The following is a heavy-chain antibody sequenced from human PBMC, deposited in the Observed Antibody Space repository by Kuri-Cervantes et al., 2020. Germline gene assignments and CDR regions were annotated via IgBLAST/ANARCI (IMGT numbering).Heavy chain of an antibody. Sequence: ASVKVSCKASGYTFTSYGISWVRQAPGQGLEWMGWISAYNGNTNYAQKLQGRVTMTTDTSTSTAYMELRSLRSDDTAVYYCARRAAYRHQCYFDYWGQGTLVTVSS. CDR1: GYTFTSYG. D-gene: IGHD1-26*01. V-gene: IGHV1-18*01. CDR2: ISAYNGNT. J-gene: IGHJ4*02. CDR3: ARRAAYRHQCYFDY.